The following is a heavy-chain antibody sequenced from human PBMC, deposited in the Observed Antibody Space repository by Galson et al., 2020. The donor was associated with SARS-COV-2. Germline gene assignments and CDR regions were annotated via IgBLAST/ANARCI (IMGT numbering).Heavy chain of an antibody. D-gene: IGHD6-13*01. CDR1: GDSSSNYF. CDR3: ARLLPLAATGLQKRFDP. Sequence: SETLSLTCTVSGDSSSNYFWSWIRQPPGKRLEWIGYISSSGNTDYTPSLKSRVTISVDTSKNQFSLRLSSVTAVDTAVYYCARLLPLAATGLQKRFDPWGQGTPVTVSS. V-gene: IGHV4-59*01. CDR2: ISSSGNT. J-gene: IGHJ5*02.